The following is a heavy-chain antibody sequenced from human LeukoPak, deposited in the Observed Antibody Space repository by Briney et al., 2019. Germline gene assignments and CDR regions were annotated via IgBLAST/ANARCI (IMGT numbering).Heavy chain of an antibody. CDR2: NSGSGGST. D-gene: IGHD3-9*01. J-gene: IGHJ4*02. CDR3: AKRGVTGYKEGFDY. V-gene: IGHV3-23*01. Sequence: PGGSLRLSCAASGFTFSSYAMSWVRQAPGKGLEWVSANSGSGGSTNYADSVKGRFTISRDNSKNTLYLQMNSLRAEDTAVYYCAKRGVTGYKEGFDYWGQGTLVTVSS. CDR1: GFTFSSYA.